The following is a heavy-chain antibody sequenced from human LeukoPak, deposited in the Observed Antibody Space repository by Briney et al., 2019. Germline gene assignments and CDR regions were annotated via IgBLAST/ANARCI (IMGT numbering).Heavy chain of an antibody. D-gene: IGHD5-18*01. J-gene: IGHJ6*03. CDR1: GGSFSGYY. V-gene: IGHV4-34*01. Sequence: SETLSLTCAVYGGSFSGYYWSWIRQPPGKGLEWNGETNHSGSTNYNPSLKSRVTISVDTSKNQFSLKLSSVTAADTAVYYCARGYSIYYYYYYMDVWGKGTTVTIPS. CDR3: ARGYSIYYYYYYMDV. CDR2: TNHSGST.